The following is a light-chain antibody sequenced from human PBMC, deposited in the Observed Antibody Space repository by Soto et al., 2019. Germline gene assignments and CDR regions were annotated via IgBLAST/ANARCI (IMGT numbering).Light chain of an antibody. CDR2: DAS. J-gene: IGKJ2*01. V-gene: IGKV1-39*01. CDR1: QSISSY. Sequence: DIQMPQSPSSLSASVGDRVTITCRASQSISSYLNWYQQKPGKAPKLLIYDASSLQSGVPSRFSGSRSGTDFTQTSSSLQPEDFATYYCPQSYRTPDSFGQGTKLEIK. CDR3: PQSYRTPDS.